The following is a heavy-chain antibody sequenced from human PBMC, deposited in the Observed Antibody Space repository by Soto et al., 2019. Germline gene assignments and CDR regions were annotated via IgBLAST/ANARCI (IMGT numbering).Heavy chain of an antibody. Sequence: ASVKVSCKASGYTFTSYAMHWVRQAPGQRLEWMGWINAGNGSTKYSQKFQGRVTITRDTSASTAYMELSSLRSEDTAVYYCASILLGLRGGVDYYYGMDVWGQGTTVTVSS. D-gene: IGHD3-10*01. J-gene: IGHJ6*02. V-gene: IGHV1-3*01. CDR2: INAGNGST. CDR1: GYTFTSYA. CDR3: ASILLGLRGGVDYYYGMDV.